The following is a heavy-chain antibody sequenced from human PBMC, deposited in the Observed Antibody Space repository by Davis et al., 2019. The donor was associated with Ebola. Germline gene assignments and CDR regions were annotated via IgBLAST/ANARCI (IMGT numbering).Heavy chain of an antibody. V-gene: IGHV4-61*03. Sequence: PGGSLRLSCTVSSGSISSGFHYWTWIRQSPGRGLEWIGHFFYSGSTTYNPSLRSRVTISLDTSKNHFSLDLTSVTAADTAVYYCVKETPGLWYFDLWGRGTLVTVSS. D-gene: IGHD3-10*01. CDR2: FFYSGST. J-gene: IGHJ2*01. CDR3: VKETPGLWYFDL. CDR1: SGSISSGFHY.